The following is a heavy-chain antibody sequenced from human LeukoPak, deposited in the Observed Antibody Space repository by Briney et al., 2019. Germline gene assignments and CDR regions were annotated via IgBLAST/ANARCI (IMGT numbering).Heavy chain of an antibody. J-gene: IGHJ6*03. D-gene: IGHD5-12*01. CDR3: ATNPPDIVATTYYYYMDV. CDR1: GGSFSGYY. CDR2: INHSGST. V-gene: IGHV4-34*01. Sequence: SETLSLTCAVYGGSFSGYYWSWIRQPPGKGLEGIGEINHSGSTNYNPSLKSRVTISVDTSKNQFSLKLSSVTAADTAVYYCATNPPDIVATTYYYYMDVWGKGTTVTVSS.